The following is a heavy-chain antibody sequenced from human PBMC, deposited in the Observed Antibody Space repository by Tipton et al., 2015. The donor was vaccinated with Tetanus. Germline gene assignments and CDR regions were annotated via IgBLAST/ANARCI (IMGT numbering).Heavy chain of an antibody. V-gene: IGHV3-33*01. D-gene: IGHD2-15*01. CDR2: SWYDGTDQ. CDR3: AREADCSGGSCFSGDFDN. Sequence: SLRLSCAASGFIFSSYGIHWVRQAPGKGLEWVAVSWYDGTDQYYADSVKGRFTLSRDNSKNTLYLQMNSLRAVDTAVYYCAREADCSGGSCFSGDFDNWGQGTQVTVSS. CDR1: GFIFSSYG. J-gene: IGHJ4*02.